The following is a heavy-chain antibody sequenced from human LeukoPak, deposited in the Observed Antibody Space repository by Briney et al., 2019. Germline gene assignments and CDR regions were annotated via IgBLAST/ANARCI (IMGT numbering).Heavy chain of an antibody. CDR1: GYTFTSYG. J-gene: IGHJ4*02. Sequence: GASVKASCKASGYTFTSYGISWVRQAPGQGLEWMGWISDYNGNTNYAQKLQGRVTMTTDTSTSTAYMELRSLRSDDTAVYYCAKDGYYDSSGYYYLGYFDYWGQGTLVTVSS. CDR3: AKDGYYDSSGYYYLGYFDY. CDR2: ISDYNGNT. V-gene: IGHV1-18*01. D-gene: IGHD3-22*01.